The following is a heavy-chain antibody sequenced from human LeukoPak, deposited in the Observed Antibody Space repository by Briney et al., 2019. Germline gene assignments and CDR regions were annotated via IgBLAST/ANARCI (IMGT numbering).Heavy chain of an antibody. D-gene: IGHD6-6*01. J-gene: IGHJ4*02. CDR3: ARGAGIAARRIRQFDY. CDR1: GFTFSSYG. CDR2: ISYDGSNK. Sequence: GGSLRLSCAASGFTFSSYGMHWVRQAPGKGLEWVAVISYDGSNKYYADSVKGRFTISRDNSKNTLYLQMNSLGAEDTAVYYCARGAGIAARRIRQFDYWGQGTLVTVSS. V-gene: IGHV3-30*03.